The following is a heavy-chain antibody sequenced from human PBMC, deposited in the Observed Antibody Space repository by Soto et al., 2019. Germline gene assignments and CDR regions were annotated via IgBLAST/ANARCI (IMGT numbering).Heavy chain of an antibody. D-gene: IGHD1-26*01. CDR2: VSGVERA. J-gene: IGHJ5*02. V-gene: IGHV3-53*01. CDR1: GFSVSSNY. Sequence: EVRLVESGGGLIQPGGSLRLSCVVSGFSVSSNYMSWVRQAPGKGLEWVTVVSGVERANYADSVKGRFTVSRDISKRTVFLQMNCLRAEDTAVYYCARPHSAAFAWAAESWGQGTLVIVSS. CDR3: ARPHSAAFAWAAES.